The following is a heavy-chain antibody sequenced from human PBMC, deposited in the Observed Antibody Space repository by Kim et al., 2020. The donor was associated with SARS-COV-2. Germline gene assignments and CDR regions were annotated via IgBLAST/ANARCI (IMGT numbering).Heavy chain of an antibody. V-gene: IGHV3-11*05. CDR1: GFTFSDYY. CDR3: AREVSVVPAAIDY. Sequence: GGSLRLSCAASGFTFSDYYMSWIRQAPGKGLEWVSYISSSSSYTNYADSVKGRFTISRDNAKNSLYLQMNSLRAEDTAVYYCAREVSVVPAAIDYWGQGTLVTVSS. J-gene: IGHJ4*02. CDR2: ISSSSSYT. D-gene: IGHD2-2*01.